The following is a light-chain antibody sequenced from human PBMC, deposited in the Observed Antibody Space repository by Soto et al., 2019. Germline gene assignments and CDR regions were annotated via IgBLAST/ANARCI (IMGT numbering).Light chain of an antibody. Sequence: QSVLTQPPSMSGAPGQRVTISCTGSSSNIGAGYDVHWYQQFPRTAPKLLIFGNNNRPSGVPDRFSGSKSGTSASLAITGLQAEDEADYYCQSYDSSLSVYVFGTGTKVTV. CDR1: SSNIGAGYD. CDR2: GNN. J-gene: IGLJ1*01. V-gene: IGLV1-40*01. CDR3: QSYDSSLSVYV.